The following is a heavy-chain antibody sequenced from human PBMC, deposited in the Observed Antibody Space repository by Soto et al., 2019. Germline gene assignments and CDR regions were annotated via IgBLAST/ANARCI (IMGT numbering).Heavy chain of an antibody. J-gene: IGHJ4*02. V-gene: IGHV3-33*01. CDR3: AVGYCSGGSCYVQSFDY. CDR2: IWYDGSNK. D-gene: IGHD2-15*01. CDR1: GFTFSSYG. Sequence: QVQLVESGGGVVQPGRSLRLSCEASGFTFSSYGMHWVRQAPGKGLEWVAVIWYDGSNKYYADSVKGRFTISRDNSKNTLYLQMNSLRAEDTAVYYCAVGYCSGGSCYVQSFDYWGQGTLVTVSS.